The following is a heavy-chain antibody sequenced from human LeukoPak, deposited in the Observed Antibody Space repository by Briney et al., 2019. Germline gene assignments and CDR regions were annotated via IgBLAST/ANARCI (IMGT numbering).Heavy chain of an antibody. CDR2: IGSGGSGGT. V-gene: IGHV3-23*01. D-gene: IGHD2-2*01. CDR1: GFTFSSYS. Sequence: PGGSLRLSCAASGFTFSSYSMSWVRQVPGKGLEWVSVIGSGGSGGTSYADSVRGRFTTSRDDSKNTLFLQMNSLRAEDTAVYYCAKRGCDTTTCSYYFDYWGRGTLVTVSS. J-gene: IGHJ4*02. CDR3: AKRGCDTTTCSYYFDY.